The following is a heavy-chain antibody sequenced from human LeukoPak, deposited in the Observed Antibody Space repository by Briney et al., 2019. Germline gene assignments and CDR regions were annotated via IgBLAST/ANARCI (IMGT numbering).Heavy chain of an antibody. D-gene: IGHD1-14*01. CDR2: ISWNSGSI. J-gene: IGHJ3*02. V-gene: IGHV3-9*01. CDR3: AKDREATPLYAFDI. CDR1: GFTFDDYA. Sequence: SLRLSCAASGFTFDDYAMHWVRQAPGKGLEWVSGISWNSGSIDYADSVKGRFTVSRDDAKKSLYLQINSLRAEDTALYYCAKDREATPLYAFDIWGQGTVVTVSS.